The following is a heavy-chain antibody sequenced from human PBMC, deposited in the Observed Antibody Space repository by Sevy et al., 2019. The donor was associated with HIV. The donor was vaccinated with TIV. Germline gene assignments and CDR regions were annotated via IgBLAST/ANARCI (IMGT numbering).Heavy chain of an antibody. CDR2: ISSSSSTI. V-gene: IGHV3-48*01. Sequence: GESLKISCAASGFTFSSYSMNWVRQAPGKGLEWVSYISSSSSTIYYADSVKGRFTISRDNAKNSLYLQMNSLRAEDTAVYYCARGDFDWLFVVVYWGQGTLVTVSS. CDR1: GFTFSSYS. D-gene: IGHD3-9*01. J-gene: IGHJ4*02. CDR3: ARGDFDWLFVVVY.